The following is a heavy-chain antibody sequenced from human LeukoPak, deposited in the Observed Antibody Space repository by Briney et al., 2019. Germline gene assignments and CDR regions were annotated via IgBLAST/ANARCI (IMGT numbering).Heavy chain of an antibody. CDR1: GFTFSDYY. D-gene: IGHD5-18*01. Sequence: KPGGSLRLSCAASGFTFSDYYMSWIRQAPGKGLEWVSYISSSGSTIYYADSVKGRFTISRDNAKNSLYLQMNSLRAEDTAVYYCARDQGYSYGLDLYYYYYYGMDVWGQGTTVTVSS. CDR3: ARDQGYSYGLDLYYYYYYGMDV. V-gene: IGHV3-11*04. J-gene: IGHJ6*02. CDR2: ISSSGSTI.